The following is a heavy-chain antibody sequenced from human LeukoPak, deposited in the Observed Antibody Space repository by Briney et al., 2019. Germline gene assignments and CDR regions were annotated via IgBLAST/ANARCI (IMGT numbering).Heavy chain of an antibody. CDR2: ISGSGGST. J-gene: IGHJ4*02. CDR1: GGSFSGYY. CDR3: AKLKGNYYDSSGYPTSGY. D-gene: IGHD3-22*01. V-gene: IGHV3-23*01. Sequence: ETLSLTCAVYGGSFSGYYWSWVRQAPGKGLEWVSAISGSGGSTYYADSVKGRFTISRDNSKNTLYLQMNSLRAEDTAVYYCAKLKGNYYDSSGYPTSGYWGQGTLVPVSS.